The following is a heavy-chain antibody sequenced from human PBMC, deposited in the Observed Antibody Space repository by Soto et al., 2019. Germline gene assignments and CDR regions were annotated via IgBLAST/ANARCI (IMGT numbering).Heavy chain of an antibody. D-gene: IGHD5-18*01. Sequence: QVQLVESGGGVVQPGRSLRLSCAASGFTFSSYGMHWVRQAPGKGLEWVAVIWYDGSNKYYADSVKGRFTISRDNSKNTLYLQMNSLRAEDTAVYYCARDLVMVDTAMVHYYYGMDVWGQGTTVTVSS. V-gene: IGHV3-33*01. CDR3: ARDLVMVDTAMVHYYYGMDV. CDR2: IWYDGSNK. CDR1: GFTFSSYG. J-gene: IGHJ6*02.